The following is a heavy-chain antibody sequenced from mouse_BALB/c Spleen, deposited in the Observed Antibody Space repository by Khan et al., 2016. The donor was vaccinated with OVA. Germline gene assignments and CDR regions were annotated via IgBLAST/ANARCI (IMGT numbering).Heavy chain of an antibody. V-gene: IGHV3-2*02. D-gene: IGHD1-2*01. CDR3: AITARIKY. Sequence: EVQLQESGPGLVKPSQSLSLTCTVTGYSITSGYGRNWIRQFPGNKLEWMVYISYSGSTNYNPFLKSRILITRDSSKNQFFLQLNSVTTEDTATYYCAITARIKYWGQGTTLTVSS. CDR2: ISYSGST. CDR1: GYSITSGYG. J-gene: IGHJ2*01.